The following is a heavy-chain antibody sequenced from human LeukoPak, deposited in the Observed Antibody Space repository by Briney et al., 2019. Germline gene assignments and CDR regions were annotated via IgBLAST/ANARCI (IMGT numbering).Heavy chain of an antibody. Sequence: GGSLRLSCAASGFTFSSCAMSWVRQAPGKGLEWVSAISGSGGSTYYADSVKGRFTISRDNSKNTLYLQMNSLRAEDTAVYYCAKDPDYGGNSNWLDPWGQGTLVTVSS. J-gene: IGHJ5*02. CDR3: AKDPDYGGNSNWLDP. CDR2: ISGSGGST. CDR1: GFTFSSCA. D-gene: IGHD4-23*01. V-gene: IGHV3-23*01.